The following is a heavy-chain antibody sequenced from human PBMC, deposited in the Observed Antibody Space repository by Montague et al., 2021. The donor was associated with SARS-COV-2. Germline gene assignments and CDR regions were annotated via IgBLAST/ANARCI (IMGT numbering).Heavy chain of an antibody. J-gene: IGHJ4*02. Sequence: SETLSLTRTVSSDSINSYYWGWIRQPPGKRLEWLGYVYSSGTTNXNPSLNSRIAISVDTSKNQFSLRLDSVTAADTAIYYCATLTQSNGDFWGQGALVTVS. CDR3: ATLTQSNGDF. D-gene: IGHD4/OR15-4a*01. V-gene: IGHV4-4*08. CDR2: VYSSGTT. CDR1: SDSINSYY.